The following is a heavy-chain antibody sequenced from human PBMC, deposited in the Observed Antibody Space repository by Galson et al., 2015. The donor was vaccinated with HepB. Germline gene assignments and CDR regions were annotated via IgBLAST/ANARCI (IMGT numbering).Heavy chain of an antibody. CDR1: GYIFTGYY. CDR2: INPNSGGT. J-gene: IGHJ6*02. CDR3: ERDGVTWIQPNANYYGMDV. D-gene: IGHD5-18*01. V-gene: IGHV1-2*04. Sequence: SVKVSCKASGYIFTGYYMHWVRQAPGQGLEWMGYINPNSGGTNYAQKFRGWVTMTRDTSISTAYMELSRLSSNDTAVYYCERDGVTWIQPNANYYGMDVWGQGTTVTVSS.